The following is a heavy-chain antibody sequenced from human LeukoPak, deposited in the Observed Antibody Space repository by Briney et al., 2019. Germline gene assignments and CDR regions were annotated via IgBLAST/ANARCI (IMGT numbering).Heavy chain of an antibody. D-gene: IGHD3-16*01. V-gene: IGHV3-23*01. J-gene: IGHJ4*01. CDR3: AGDYIWGRLF. CDR1: GFTSSSYA. CDR2: VSGSGDRM. Sequence: GGSLRLSCAASGFTSSSYALNWVRQAPGKGLEWVATVSGSGDRMYHADSVKGRFTISRDNAKSTLFLEMNSLRDEDTAVYYCAGDYIWGRLFWGQGTLVTVSS.